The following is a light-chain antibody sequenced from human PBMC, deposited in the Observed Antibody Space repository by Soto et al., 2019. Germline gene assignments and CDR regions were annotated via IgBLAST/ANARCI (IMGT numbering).Light chain of an antibody. Sequence: EILMTQSPATLSVSPGERSTLSCRASQSVDSNLAWYQQKPGQAPXXPIYGASTRATGISARFSGSGSGTEFTLTISSLQSEDFGVDDCQQYNNWWTFGQGTKVDIK. V-gene: IGKV3-15*01. J-gene: IGKJ1*01. CDR1: QSVDSN. CDR3: QQYNNWWT. CDR2: GAS.